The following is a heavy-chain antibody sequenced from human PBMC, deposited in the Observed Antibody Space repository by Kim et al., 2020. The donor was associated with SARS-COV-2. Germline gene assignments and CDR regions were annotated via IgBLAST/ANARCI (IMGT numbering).Heavy chain of an antibody. D-gene: IGHD5-18*01. CDR1: GFTFSDYY. CDR3: ARGFGERGYSYGELVY. CDR2: ISSSSSYT. J-gene: IGHJ4*02. Sequence: GGSLRLSCAASGFTFSDYYMSWIRQAPGKGLEWVSYISSSSSYTNYADSVKGRFTISRDNAKNSLYLQMNSLRAEDTAVYYCARGFGERGYSYGELVYWGQGTLVTVSS. V-gene: IGHV3-11*06.